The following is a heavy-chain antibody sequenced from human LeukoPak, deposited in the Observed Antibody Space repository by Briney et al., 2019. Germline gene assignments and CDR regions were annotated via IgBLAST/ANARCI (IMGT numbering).Heavy chain of an antibody. CDR1: GFTFSGYS. D-gene: IGHD3-22*01. Sequence: PGGSLRLSCAASGFTFSGYSMNWVRQAPGKGLEWVSYISSSSSTIYYADSVKGRFTISRDNAKNSLYLQMNSLRAEDTAVYYCARGTHYYDSSGYYYGDYWGQGTLVTVSS. J-gene: IGHJ4*02. CDR3: ARGTHYYDSSGYYYGDY. V-gene: IGHV3-48*01. CDR2: ISSSSSTI.